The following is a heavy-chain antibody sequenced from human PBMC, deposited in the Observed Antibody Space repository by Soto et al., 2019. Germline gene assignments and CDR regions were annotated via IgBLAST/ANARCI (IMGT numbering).Heavy chain of an antibody. Sequence: GASVKVSCKVSGYTLTELSMHWVRQAPGKGLEWMGGFDSEDGETIYAQKFQGRVTMTEDTSTDTAYMELGSLTSEDTAVYYCATKYFDFWSVYRFVIPGFDQWGQGALVTVSS. CDR3: ATKYFDFWSVYRFVIPGFDQ. CDR1: GYTLTELS. D-gene: IGHD3-3*01. V-gene: IGHV1-24*01. J-gene: IGHJ4*02. CDR2: FDSEDGET.